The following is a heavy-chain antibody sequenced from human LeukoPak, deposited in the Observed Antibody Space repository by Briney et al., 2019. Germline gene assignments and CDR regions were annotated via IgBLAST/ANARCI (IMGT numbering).Heavy chain of an antibody. Sequence: SETLSLTCTVSGTSLTSYFWNWIRPAPGQGPEWMGYGHYSGNTKYNPPLQSRVTISVDTSKNQFSLRLSSVTAADAAVYFCAKWASDNRAFDLWGQGTLVTVSS. J-gene: IGHJ4*02. CDR3: AKWASDNRAFDL. CDR1: GTSLTSYF. CDR2: GHYSGNT. D-gene: IGHD2-8*01. V-gene: IGHV4-59*08.